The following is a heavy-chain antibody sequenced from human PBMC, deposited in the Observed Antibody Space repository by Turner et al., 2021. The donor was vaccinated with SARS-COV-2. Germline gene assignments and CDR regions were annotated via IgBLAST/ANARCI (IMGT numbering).Heavy chain of an antibody. Sequence: QVQLVDSGGGVVQPGRSLRLSCAASGFTFSIYGMHWVRQDQGKGLEWVAVISYDGSNKYYADSVKGRFTISRDNSKNTLYLQMNSLRAEDTAVYYCAKSYSGSYWDRNDYWGQGTLVTVSS. CDR2: ISYDGSNK. J-gene: IGHJ4*02. CDR1: GFTFSIYG. D-gene: IGHD1-26*01. V-gene: IGHV3-30*18. CDR3: AKSYSGSYWDRNDY.